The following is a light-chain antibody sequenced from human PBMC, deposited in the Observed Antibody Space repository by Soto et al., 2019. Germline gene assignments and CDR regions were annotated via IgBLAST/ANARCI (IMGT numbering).Light chain of an antibody. Sequence: QSALTQPASVSGSPGQSITISCTGTSSDVGLYDYVSWYQQYPGKAPKLMIYEVTNRPSGVSIRFSGSTSGNTASLTISGLQTEDEADYYCSSYTSSDTYVFGTGTKVTVL. CDR3: SSYTSSDTYV. V-gene: IGLV2-14*01. CDR1: SSDVGLYDY. J-gene: IGLJ1*01. CDR2: EVT.